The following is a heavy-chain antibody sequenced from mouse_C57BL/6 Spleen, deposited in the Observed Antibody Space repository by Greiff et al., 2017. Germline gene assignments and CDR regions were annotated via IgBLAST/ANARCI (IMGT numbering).Heavy chain of an antibody. D-gene: IGHD1-1*01. J-gene: IGHJ2*01. CDR3: AREGTVVATGDY. Sequence: QVQLQQPGAELVKPGASVKMSCKASGYTFTSYWITWVKQRPGQGLEWIGDIYPGSGSTNYNEKFKSKATLTVDTSSSTAYMQLSSLTSEDSAVYYWAREGTVVATGDYWGQGTTLTVSS. CDR2: IYPGSGST. V-gene: IGHV1-55*01. CDR1: GYTFTSYW.